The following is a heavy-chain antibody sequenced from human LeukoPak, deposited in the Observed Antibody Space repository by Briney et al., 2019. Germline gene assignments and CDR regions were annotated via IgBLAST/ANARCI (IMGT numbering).Heavy chain of an antibody. CDR2: TSYDGNNQ. Sequence: PGRSLRLSCSTAGFTFSNTVIHWVRQAPGTGLEWVAVTSYDGNNQYYADSVKGRCTISRDDSKNTVYLQMNSLRPDDTAVYYCARSPNYYYFDSWGQGTLVTVSS. CDR1: GFTFSNTV. CDR3: ARSPNYYYFDS. J-gene: IGHJ4*02. V-gene: IGHV3-30*04. D-gene: IGHD5-24*01.